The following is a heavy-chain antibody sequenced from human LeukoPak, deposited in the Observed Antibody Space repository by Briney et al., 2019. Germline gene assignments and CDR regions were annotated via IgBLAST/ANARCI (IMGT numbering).Heavy chain of an antibody. D-gene: IGHD3-3*01. CDR2: VYYSGNT. CDR1: GGSISSGDYY. CDR3: ARIKFWNGYYDY. V-gene: IGHV4-31*03. J-gene: IGHJ4*02. Sequence: SETLSLTCTVSGGSISSGDYYWNWIRQRPGKGLEWIGYVYYSGNTYYNPSLKSRATISIDTSKNHFSLTLTSVTAADTAVYYCARIKFWNGYYDYWGQGTLVTVSS.